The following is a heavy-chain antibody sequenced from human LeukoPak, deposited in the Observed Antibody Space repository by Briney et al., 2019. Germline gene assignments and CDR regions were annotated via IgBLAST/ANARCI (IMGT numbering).Heavy chain of an antibody. Sequence: PGGSLRLSCAASGFTFDDYCMSWVRQPPGKGLEWVSCINWNGGNTGYADSVKGRFTISRDNAKNSLYLQRKSLRAEDTALYYCARDQGKGFDYWGQGTLVTVSS. J-gene: IGHJ4*02. CDR3: ARDQGKGFDY. CDR1: GFTFDDYC. V-gene: IGHV3-20*04. CDR2: INWNGGNT.